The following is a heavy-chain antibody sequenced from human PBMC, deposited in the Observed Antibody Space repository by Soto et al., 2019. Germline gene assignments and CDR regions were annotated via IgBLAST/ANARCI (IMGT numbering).Heavy chain of an antibody. CDR1: GGSISSGDYY. CDR3: ARNDYDYVWESPGGDAFDI. J-gene: IGHJ3*02. Sequence: SETLSLTCTVSGGSISSGDYYWNWIRQPPGKGLEWIGFIYSTGSTYYNPSLKSRLTISVDMSKNQFSLKLTSVTAADTAVYYCARNDYDYVWESPGGDAFDIWGQGTMVTVSS. D-gene: IGHD3-16*01. V-gene: IGHV4-30-4*01. CDR2: IYSTGST.